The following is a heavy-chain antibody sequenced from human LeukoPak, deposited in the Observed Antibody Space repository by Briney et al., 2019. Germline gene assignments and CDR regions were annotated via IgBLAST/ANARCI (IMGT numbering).Heavy chain of an antibody. CDR1: GFTFSDYN. Sequence: GGSLRLSCAASGFTFSDYNMRWIRQAPGKGLEWVSSISRSGSTKYYADSVKGRFTISRDNAKNSLYLQMNSLRAEDTAVYYCARNPDAFDIWGQGTMVTVSS. CDR2: ISRSGSTK. CDR3: ARNPDAFDI. J-gene: IGHJ3*02. V-gene: IGHV3-11*04.